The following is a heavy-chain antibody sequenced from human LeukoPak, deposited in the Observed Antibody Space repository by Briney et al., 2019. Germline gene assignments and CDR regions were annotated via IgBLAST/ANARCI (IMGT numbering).Heavy chain of an antibody. CDR1: GFTVSSNY. Sequence: GGSLRLSCAASGFTVSSNYMSWVRQAPGKGLEWVSVIYSGGSTYYADSVKGRFTISRDNPKNTLYLQMNSLRAEDTAVYYCARDRGRRRMITFGDAFDIWGQGTMVTVSS. J-gene: IGHJ3*02. V-gene: IGHV3-66*01. CDR2: IYSGGST. CDR3: ARDRGRRRMITFGDAFDI. D-gene: IGHD3-16*01.